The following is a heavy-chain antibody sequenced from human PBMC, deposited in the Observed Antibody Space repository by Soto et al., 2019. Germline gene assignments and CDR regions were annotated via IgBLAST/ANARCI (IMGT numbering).Heavy chain of an antibody. CDR1: GDSVNSDYYY. V-gene: IGHV4-61*01. Sequence: SETLSLTCSVSGDSVNSDYYYWTWIRQPPGKGLEWIGYIYSSGRTNYNPSLRSRVTISLDTSRNQFSLKLSSVTAADTAVFYCAREYANSPEAFDYWGRGTLVTVSS. J-gene: IGHJ4*02. D-gene: IGHD2-2*01. CDR3: AREYANSPEAFDY. CDR2: IYSSGRT.